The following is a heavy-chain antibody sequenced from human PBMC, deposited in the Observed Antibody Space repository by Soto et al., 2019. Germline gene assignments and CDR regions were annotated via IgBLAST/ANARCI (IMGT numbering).Heavy chain of an antibody. V-gene: IGHV3-30-3*01. CDR3: AREEDHRTNGVCCYFDY. Sequence: GGSLRLSCAASGFAFSSYAMHWVRQAPGKGLEWVAVISYDGSNKYYADSVKGRFTISRDNSKNTLYLQMNSLRAEDTAVYYCAREEDHRTNGVCCYFDYWGQGTLVTVSS. CDR1: GFAFSSYA. J-gene: IGHJ4*02. CDR2: ISYDGSNK. D-gene: IGHD2-8*01.